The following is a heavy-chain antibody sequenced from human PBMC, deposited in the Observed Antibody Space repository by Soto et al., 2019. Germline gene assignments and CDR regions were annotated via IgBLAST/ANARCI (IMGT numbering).Heavy chain of an antibody. Sequence: PSETLSLTCSVSGISISSSFWSWIRQPPGKGLEWIAYIYNSGSSYNPSLKSRVTISVDTSKNQLSLKLSSVIAADSAVYYCARNAKGGSSWYYYYYGMDVWGQGTTVTVSS. V-gene: IGHV4-59*08. CDR2: IYNSGS. J-gene: IGHJ6*02. CDR1: GISISSSF. D-gene: IGHD6-13*01. CDR3: ARNAKGGSSWYYYYYGMDV.